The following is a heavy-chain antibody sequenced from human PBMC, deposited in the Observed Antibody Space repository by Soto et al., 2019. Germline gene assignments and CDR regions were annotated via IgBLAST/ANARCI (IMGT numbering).Heavy chain of an antibody. D-gene: IGHD1-26*01. J-gene: IGHJ6*02. CDR3: AKKPPSSIQGWAFGMDV. Sequence: EVQLVETGGGLIQPGGSLRLSCLASGFSVTTNYIIWVRQPPGKGLEWVSTTFTGGSTHYADSVKGRFSISRDNSKNTVYLQMNNLRVEVTAVYYSAKKPPSSIQGWAFGMDVWGQGTTVSVSS. CDR1: GFSVTTNY. CDR2: TFTGGST. V-gene: IGHV3-53*02.